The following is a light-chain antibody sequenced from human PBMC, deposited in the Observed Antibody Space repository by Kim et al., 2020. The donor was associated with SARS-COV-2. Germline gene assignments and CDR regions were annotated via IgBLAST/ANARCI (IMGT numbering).Light chain of an antibody. Sequence: QSVLTQPPSVSGAPGQRVTISCTGSSSNIGAGYDVHWYQLLPGTAPKLLIYGKNKRPSGVPDRFSASKSDTSASLAITGLHPGDEGHYYCQSHDNNLGGSLFGGRTQLTVL. CDR1: SSNIGAGYD. V-gene: IGLV1-40*01. J-gene: IGLJ3*02. CDR3: QSHDNNLGGSL. CDR2: GKN.